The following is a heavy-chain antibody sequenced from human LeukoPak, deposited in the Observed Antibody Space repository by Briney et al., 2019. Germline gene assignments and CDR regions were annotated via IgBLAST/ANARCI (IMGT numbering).Heavy chain of an antibody. CDR3: AKASDYDFLTGYSNVAVGNWYFDL. CDR2: IYYSGST. Sequence: SETLSLTCTVSGGSISSSSYYWGWIRQPPGKGLEWIGSIYYSGSTYYNPSLKSRVTISVDTSKSQFSLKLSSVTAADTAVYYCAKASDYDFLTGYSNVAVGNWYFDLWGRGTLVTVSS. V-gene: IGHV4-39*07. CDR1: GGSISSSSYY. J-gene: IGHJ2*01. D-gene: IGHD3-9*01.